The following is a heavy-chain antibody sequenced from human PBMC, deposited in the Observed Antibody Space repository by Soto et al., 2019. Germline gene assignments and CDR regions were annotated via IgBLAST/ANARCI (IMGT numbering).Heavy chain of an antibody. D-gene: IGHD3-10*01. V-gene: IGHV1-24*01. CDR2: FDPEDGET. J-gene: IGHJ3*02. CDR1: GYTLTELS. Sequence: ASVKVSCKVSGYTLTELSMHWVRQAPGKGLEWMGGFDPEDGETIYAQRFQGRVTMTEDTSTDTAYMELSSLRSEDTAVYYCAIPLGDGYNRRGAFDIWGQGTMVTVSS. CDR3: AIPLGDGYNRRGAFDI.